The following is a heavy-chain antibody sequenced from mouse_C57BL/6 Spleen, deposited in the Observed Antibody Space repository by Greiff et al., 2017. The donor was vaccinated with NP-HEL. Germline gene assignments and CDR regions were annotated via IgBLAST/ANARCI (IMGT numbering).Heavy chain of an antibody. Sequence: QVQLKESGAELVKPGASVKISCKASGYAFSSYWMNWVKQRPGKGLEWIGQIYPGDGDTNYNGKFKGKATLTADKSSSTAYMQLSSLTSEDSAVYFCARRDYDGGFAYWGQGTLVTVSA. J-gene: IGHJ3*01. V-gene: IGHV1-80*01. D-gene: IGHD2-4*01. CDR1: GYAFSSYW. CDR2: IYPGDGDT. CDR3: ARRDYDGGFAY.